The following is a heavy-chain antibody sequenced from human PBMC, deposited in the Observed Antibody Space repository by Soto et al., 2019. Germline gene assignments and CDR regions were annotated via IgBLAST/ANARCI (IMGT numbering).Heavy chain of an antibody. D-gene: IGHD6-19*01. J-gene: IGHJ5*02. CDR1: RGTMSSYD. CDR2: IYTSGST. Sequence: PXGSLSLPSTVSRGTMSSYDLAWIRQPAGKGLEWIGRIYTSGSTNYNPSLKSRVTMSVDTSKNQFSLKLSSVTAADTAVYYCARDLVGDGAVAGVGGNWFDPCGQRTLVTGSS. CDR3: ARDLVGDGAVAGVGGNWFDP. V-gene: IGHV4-4*07.